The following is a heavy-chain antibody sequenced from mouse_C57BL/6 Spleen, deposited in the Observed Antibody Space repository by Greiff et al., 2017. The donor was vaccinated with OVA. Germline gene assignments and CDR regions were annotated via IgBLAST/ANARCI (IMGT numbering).Heavy chain of an antibody. CDR3: ARAGDYDGGFDY. V-gene: IGHV1-82*01. CDR1: GYAFSSSW. Sequence: VQLQQSGPELVKPGASVKISCKASGYAFSSSWMNWVKQRPGKGLEWIGRIYPGDGDTNYNGKFKGKATLTADKSSSTAYMQLSSLTSEDSAVYFCARAGDYDGGFDYWGQGTTLTVSS. D-gene: IGHD2-4*01. CDR2: IYPGDGDT. J-gene: IGHJ2*01.